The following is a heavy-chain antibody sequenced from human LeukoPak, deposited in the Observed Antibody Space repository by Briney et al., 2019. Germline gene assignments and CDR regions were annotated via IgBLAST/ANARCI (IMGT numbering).Heavy chain of an antibody. D-gene: IGHD1-7*01. CDR2: IYPGDSDT. Sequence: GESLKISCKGSGYGFTSYWIGWGRQMPGKGLEWMGIIYPGDSDTRYSPSFQGQVTISADKSISTAYLQWSSLKASDTAMYYCARSTGTSSSYYYYMDVWGKGTTVTVSS. CDR3: ARSTGTSSSYYYYMDV. CDR1: GYGFTSYW. V-gene: IGHV5-51*01. J-gene: IGHJ6*03.